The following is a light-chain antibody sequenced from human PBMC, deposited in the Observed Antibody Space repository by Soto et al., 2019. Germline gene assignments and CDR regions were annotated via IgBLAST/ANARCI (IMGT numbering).Light chain of an antibody. V-gene: IGLV1-47*02. CDR3: VAWDDSLSGLV. Sequence: QSVLTQPPSASGTPGQRVTISCSGGSANIGNNFVCWYQHLPGTAPKLLIYSNDQRPSGVPDRFSGSKSGSSASLAISGLRSEDEDAYYCVAWDDSLSGLVFGTGTKVTVL. CDR1: SANIGNNF. CDR2: SND. J-gene: IGLJ1*01.